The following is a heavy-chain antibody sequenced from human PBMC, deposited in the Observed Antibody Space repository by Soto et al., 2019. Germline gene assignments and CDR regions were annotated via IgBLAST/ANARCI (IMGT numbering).Heavy chain of an antibody. CDR1: GYTFTSYG. V-gene: IGHV1-18*01. J-gene: IGHJ6*02. CDR2: ISAYNGNT. CDR3: AREVYSSGWYGGYYYYYGMDV. Sequence: GASVKVSCKASGYTFTSYGISWVRQAPGQGLEWMGWISAYNGNTNYAQKLQGRVTMTRNTSISTAYMELSSLRSEDTAVYYCAREVYSSGWYGGYYYYYGMDVWG. D-gene: IGHD6-19*01.